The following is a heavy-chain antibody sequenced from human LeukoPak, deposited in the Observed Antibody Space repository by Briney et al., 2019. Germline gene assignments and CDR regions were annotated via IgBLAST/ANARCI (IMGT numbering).Heavy chain of an antibody. CDR3: AQSKAVPRIPTFDV. CDR1: GYTLRGHN. Sequence: ASVKVSCKASGYTLRGHNIHWMRQAPGQGLERVGWINPNNGATTYAQKFQGRVTMTRDTSAGTVYMDLSSLRSDDTAVYYCAQSKAVPRIPTFDVWDQGTVVSVSS. D-gene: IGHD6-19*01. CDR2: INPNNGAT. J-gene: IGHJ3*01. V-gene: IGHV1-2*02.